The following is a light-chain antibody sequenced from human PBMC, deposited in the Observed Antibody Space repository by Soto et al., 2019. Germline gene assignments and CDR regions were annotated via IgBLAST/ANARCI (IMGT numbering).Light chain of an antibody. Sequence: QSVLTQPASVSGSPGQSITISCTGTSSDVGGYNYVSWYQQHPGKAPKLMIYGVNNRPSGVSNRFSGSKSGNTASLTISGLQTEDDADYYCSSYTSISIYVYGTGPKVTVL. J-gene: IGLJ1*01. V-gene: IGLV2-14*03. CDR1: SSDVGGYNY. CDR2: GVN. CDR3: SSYTSISIYV.